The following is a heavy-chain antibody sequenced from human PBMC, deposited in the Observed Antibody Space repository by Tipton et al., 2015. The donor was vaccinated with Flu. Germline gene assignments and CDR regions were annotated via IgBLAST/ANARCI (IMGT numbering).Heavy chain of an antibody. V-gene: IGHV3-23*01. Sequence: SLRLSCAASGFTFSRYAMSWVRQAPGKGLELVAAIRGAGGRWVAPVSGGGDAPLFADSVKGRFTISRDNSKNTLYLQMNSLRAEDTAVYYRAKRQQLIPDYWGQGTLVTVSS. CDR1: GFTFSRYA. CDR2: IRGAGGRWVAPVSGGGDAP. J-gene: IGHJ4*02. CDR3: AKRQQLIPDY. D-gene: IGHD6-13*01.